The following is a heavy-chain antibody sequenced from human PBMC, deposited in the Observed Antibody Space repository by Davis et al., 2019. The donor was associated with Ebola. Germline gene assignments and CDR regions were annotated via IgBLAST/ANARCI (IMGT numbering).Heavy chain of an antibody. CDR3: ARGEEWELLVYYYGMDV. D-gene: IGHD1-26*01. Sequence: GESLKISCAASGFTFSSYWMHWVRQAPGKGLVWVSRINSDGSSTSYADSVKGRFTISRDNAKNTLYLQMNSLRDEDTAVYYCARGEEWELLVYYYGMDVWGKGTTVTVSS. J-gene: IGHJ6*04. CDR1: GFTFSSYW. CDR2: INSDGSST. V-gene: IGHV3-74*01.